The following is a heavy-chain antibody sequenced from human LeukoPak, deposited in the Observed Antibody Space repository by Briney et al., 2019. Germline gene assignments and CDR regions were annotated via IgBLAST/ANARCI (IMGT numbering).Heavy chain of an antibody. V-gene: IGHV3-23*01. CDR1: GFTFSSYG. Sequence: GGSLRLSCAASGFTFSSYGMSWVRQAPGRGLERVSTITDNGGTSYYADSVKGRFTISRDSSKNMLYLQMNSVRVEDTSLYYCAKLIPYSGWPYDYWGQGTLVTVSS. CDR3: AKLIPYSGWPYDY. CDR2: ITDNGGTS. J-gene: IGHJ4*02. D-gene: IGHD5-12*01.